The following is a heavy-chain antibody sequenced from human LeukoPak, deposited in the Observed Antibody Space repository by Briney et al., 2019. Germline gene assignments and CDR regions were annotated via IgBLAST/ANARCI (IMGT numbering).Heavy chain of an antibody. J-gene: IGHJ4*02. CDR1: GFAVSSEY. V-gene: IGHV3-53*01. CDR3: ARVLRYQLPPDY. D-gene: IGHD2-2*01. Sequence: GGSLRLSCAASGFAVSSEYMSWVRQAPGKGLEWVAVIYNGDDAYYADSVEGRFTISRDSSKNTVYLQMNNLRAEDAGVYYCARVLRYQLPPDYWGQGTLVAVCS. CDR2: IYNGDDA.